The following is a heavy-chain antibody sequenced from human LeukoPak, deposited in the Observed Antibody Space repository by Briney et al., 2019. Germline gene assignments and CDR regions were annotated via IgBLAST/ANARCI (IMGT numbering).Heavy chain of an antibody. J-gene: IGHJ6*02. CDR3: ARATWLIGRYDSSGYYPDYYYYGMDV. CDR1: GYTFTSYA. V-gene: IGHV1-18*01. CDR2: ISAYNGNT. D-gene: IGHD3-22*01. Sequence: ASVKVSCKASGYTFTSYAMNWVRQAPGQGLEWMGWISAYNGNTNYAQKLQGRVTMTTDTSTSTAYMELRSLRSGDTAVYYCARATWLIGRYDSSGYYPDYYYYGMDVWGQGTTVTVSS.